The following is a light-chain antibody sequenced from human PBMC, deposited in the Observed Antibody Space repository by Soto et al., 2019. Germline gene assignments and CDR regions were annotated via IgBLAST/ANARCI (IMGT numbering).Light chain of an antibody. CDR2: EAS. V-gene: IGKV3-11*01. CDR3: QQRSYWLS. CDR1: QSVSNY. Sequence: EIVLTQSPATLSLSPGERATLSCRASQSVSNYLAWYQQKPGQAPSLLIYEASNRDSGIPARFSGSGSGTDFTLTISSLGPEDFAVYYCQQRSYWLSFGGGSKVEIK. J-gene: IGKJ4*01.